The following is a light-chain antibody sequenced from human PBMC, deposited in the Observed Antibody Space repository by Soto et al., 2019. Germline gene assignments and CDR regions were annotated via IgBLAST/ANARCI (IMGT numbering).Light chain of an antibody. CDR3: QQYIRWTLT. CDR2: CAS. J-gene: IGKJ4*01. V-gene: IGKV3-15*01. Sequence: EMVGTQSPATLSVSPGERATLYCRASQDVSSNLAWYQKKPGQAPSTVIYCASTRATGTPARFSGSVSGTEFTLTISRLQSEDYAVYVCQQYIRWTLTFGGGTKVDIK. CDR1: QDVSSN.